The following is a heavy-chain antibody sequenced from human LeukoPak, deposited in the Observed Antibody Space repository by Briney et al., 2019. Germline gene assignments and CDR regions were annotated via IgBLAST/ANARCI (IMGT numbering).Heavy chain of an antibody. J-gene: IGHJ4*02. Sequence: SETLSLTCTVSGGSISSGSYYWGWIRQPPGKGLEWIGSIYYSGSTYYNPSLKSRVTISVDTSKNQFSLKLSSVTAADTAVYYCARHEIVVVTIYYFDYWGQGTLVTVSS. CDR3: ARHEIVVVTIYYFDY. CDR1: GGSISSGSYY. V-gene: IGHV4-39*01. D-gene: IGHD3-22*01. CDR2: IYYSGST.